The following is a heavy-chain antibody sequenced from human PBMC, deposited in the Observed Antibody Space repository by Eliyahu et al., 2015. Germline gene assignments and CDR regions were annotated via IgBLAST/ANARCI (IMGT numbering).Heavy chain of an antibody. CDR2: ISGSGGST. J-gene: IGHJ4*02. CDR3: AKDGPSSPYIAAAGTPLFDY. D-gene: IGHD6-13*01. CDR1: GFTFSSYA. Sequence: EVQLLESGGGLVQPGGSLRLSCAASGFTFSSYAXXWVRQAPGKGLEWVSAISGSGGSTYYADSVKGRFTISRDNSKNTLYLQMNSLRAEDTAVYYCAKDGPSSPYIAAAGTPLFDYWGQGTLVTVSS. V-gene: IGHV3-23*01.